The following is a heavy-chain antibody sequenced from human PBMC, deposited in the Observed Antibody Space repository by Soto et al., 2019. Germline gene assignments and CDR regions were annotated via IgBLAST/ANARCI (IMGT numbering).Heavy chain of an antibody. J-gene: IGHJ4*02. CDR1: GFTFSSYA. D-gene: IGHD3-22*01. CDR2: ISGSGGST. Sequence: GGSLRLSCAASGFTFSSYAMSWVRQAPGKGLEWVSAISGSGGSTYYADSVKGRFTISRDNSKNTLYLQMNSLRAEETAVYYCAKDPDRDSSGYKAWIYYFDSWGQGTLVTVSS. CDR3: AKDPDRDSSGYKAWIYYFDS. V-gene: IGHV3-23*01.